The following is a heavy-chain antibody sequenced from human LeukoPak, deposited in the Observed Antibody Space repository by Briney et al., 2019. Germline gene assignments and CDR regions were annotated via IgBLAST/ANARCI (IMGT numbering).Heavy chain of an antibody. CDR2: INWNGGST. CDR1: GFTFDDYG. Sequence: GGSLRLSCAASGFTFDDYGMSWVRQAPGKGLEWVSGINWNGGSTVYADSVKGGFTISRDNAKNSLYLQMNSLRAEDTALYYCARGAYCSSTSCLFDYWGQGTLVTVFS. D-gene: IGHD2-2*01. J-gene: IGHJ4*02. V-gene: IGHV3-20*04. CDR3: ARGAYCSSTSCLFDY.